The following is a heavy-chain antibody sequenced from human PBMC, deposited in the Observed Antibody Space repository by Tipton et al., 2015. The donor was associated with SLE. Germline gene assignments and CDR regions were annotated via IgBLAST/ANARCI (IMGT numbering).Heavy chain of an antibody. CDR3: ARDFRQQWLGSGAFDI. CDR1: GFTFSDYS. CDR2: ISSSGNTI. D-gene: IGHD6-19*01. J-gene: IGHJ3*02. V-gene: IGHV3-11*04. Sequence: SLRLSCAASGFTFSDYSMSWIRQAPGKGLEWVSYISSSGNTIYYADSVKGRFTISRDNAKNSLYLQMNSLRDEDTAVYYCARDFRQQWLGSGAFDIWGQGTMVTVSS.